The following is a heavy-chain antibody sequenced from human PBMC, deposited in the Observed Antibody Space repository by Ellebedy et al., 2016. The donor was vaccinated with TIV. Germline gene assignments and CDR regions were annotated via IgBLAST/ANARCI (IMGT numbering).Heavy chain of an antibody. D-gene: IGHD3-3*01. Sequence: MPSETLSLTCAVYGGSFSGYCWSWIRQPPGKGLEWLGYIFYTGSTNYNPSLRSRFTLSLDTSKSQISLNLTSVTAAETAVYYCARSASTIFGATDVFDMWGQGTKVTVSS. V-gene: IGHV4-59*01. CDR2: IFYTGST. J-gene: IGHJ3*02. CDR1: GGSFSGYC. CDR3: ARSASTIFGATDVFDM.